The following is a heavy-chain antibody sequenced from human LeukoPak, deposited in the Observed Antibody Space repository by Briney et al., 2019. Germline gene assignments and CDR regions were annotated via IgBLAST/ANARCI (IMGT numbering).Heavy chain of an antibody. D-gene: IGHD6-6*01. CDR3: ASNRSSSD. J-gene: IGHJ1*01. CDR1: GGSFSGYY. CDR2: INHSGST. Sequence: SETLSLTCAVSGGSFSGYYWTGIRQPPGKGLEWIGEINHSGSTNYNPSLKSRVTISVDTSKNQFSLKVSSVTAADTAVYYCASNRSSSDWGQGTLVTVSS. V-gene: IGHV4-34*01.